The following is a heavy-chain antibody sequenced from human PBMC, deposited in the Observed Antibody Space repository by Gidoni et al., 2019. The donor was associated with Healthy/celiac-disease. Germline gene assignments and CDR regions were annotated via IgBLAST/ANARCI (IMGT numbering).Heavy chain of an antibody. J-gene: IGHJ4*02. CDR3: AKDRRVATIAPSSN. Sequence: EVQLLASGGGLVQPGGSLGLSCAASGFPFSGYAMSWVRQAPGKGLEWVSAISGSGGSTYYADSVKGRFTISRDNSKNTLYLQMNSLRAEDTAVYYCAKDRRVATIAPSSNWGQGTLVTVSS. CDR1: GFPFSGYA. D-gene: IGHD5-12*01. CDR2: ISGSGGST. V-gene: IGHV3-23*01.